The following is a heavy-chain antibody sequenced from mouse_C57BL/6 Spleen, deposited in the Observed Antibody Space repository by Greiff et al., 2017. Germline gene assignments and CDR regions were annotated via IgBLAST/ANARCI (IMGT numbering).Heavy chain of an antibody. CDR2: IDPEDGET. Sequence: VQLKESGAELVKPGASVKLSCTASGFNIKDYYMHWVKQRTEQGLAWIGRIDPEDGETKYAPKFQGKATITADTSSNTAYLQLSSLTSEDTAVYYCAREESYDGYYWGYWGQGTTLTVSS. CDR3: AREESYDGYYWGY. CDR1: GFNIKDYY. J-gene: IGHJ2*01. V-gene: IGHV14-2*01. D-gene: IGHD2-3*01.